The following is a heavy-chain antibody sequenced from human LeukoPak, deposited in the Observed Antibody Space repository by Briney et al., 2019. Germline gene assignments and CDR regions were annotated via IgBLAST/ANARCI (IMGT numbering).Heavy chain of an antibody. Sequence: SETLSLTCAVYGGSFSGYYWSWIRQHPGKGLEWIGYIYYSGSTYYNPSLKSRVTISVDTSKNQFSLKLSSVTAADTAVYYCARDRRYYDSSDNVGHDAFDIWGQGTMVTVSS. V-gene: IGHV4-31*11. CDR3: ARDRRYYDSSDNVGHDAFDI. CDR2: IYYSGST. J-gene: IGHJ3*02. CDR1: GGSFSGYY. D-gene: IGHD3-22*01.